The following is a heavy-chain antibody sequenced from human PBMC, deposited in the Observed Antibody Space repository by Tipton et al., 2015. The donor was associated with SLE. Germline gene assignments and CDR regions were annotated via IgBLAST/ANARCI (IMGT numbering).Heavy chain of an antibody. V-gene: IGHV1-69*05. Sequence: QSGAEVKKPGSSVKVSCKASGGKFNNAAFTWLRQAPGQGLEWMGGIIPIFGTVHYAQKFEGRVTITTDESTSTSYMDLSSLTSDDTAVYYCARVATVVDNSCWNWFEPWGQGTLV. CDR3: ARVATVVDNSCWNWFEP. CDR1: GGKFNNAA. CDR2: IIPIFGTV. J-gene: IGHJ5*02. D-gene: IGHD4-23*01.